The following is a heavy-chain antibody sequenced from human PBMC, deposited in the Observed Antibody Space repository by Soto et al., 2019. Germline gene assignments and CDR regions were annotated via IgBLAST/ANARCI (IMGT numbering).Heavy chain of an antibody. CDR1: GGSISSSSYY. D-gene: IGHD3-10*01. Sequence: PSETLSLTCTVSGGSISSSSYYWGWFRQPPGKGLEWIGSIYYSGSTYYNPSLKSRGTISVDTSKNQFSLKRSSVTAADTAVYYCARPIPYGSGSTRTWFDPCGQGTLVTVSS. J-gene: IGHJ5*02. V-gene: IGHV4-39*01. CDR2: IYYSGST. CDR3: ARPIPYGSGSTRTWFDP.